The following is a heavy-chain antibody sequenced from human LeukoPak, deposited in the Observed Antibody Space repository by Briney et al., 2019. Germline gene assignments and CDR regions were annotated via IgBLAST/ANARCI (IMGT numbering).Heavy chain of an antibody. Sequence: PGRSLRLSCAASGFTFSSYAIHWVRQAPGKGLEWVAVISYDGSNKYYADSVKGRFTISRDNSKDTLYLQMNSLRAEDTAVYYCAVGGFSGTYYYLDYWGQGTLVTVSS. CDR1: GFTFSSYA. CDR3: AVGGFSGTYYYLDY. J-gene: IGHJ4*02. V-gene: IGHV3-30-3*01. D-gene: IGHD1-26*01. CDR2: ISYDGSNK.